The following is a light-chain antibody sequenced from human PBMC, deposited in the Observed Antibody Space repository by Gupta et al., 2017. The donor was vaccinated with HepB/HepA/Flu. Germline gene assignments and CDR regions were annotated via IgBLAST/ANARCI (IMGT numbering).Light chain of an antibody. CDR2: AAS. CDR3: LQEDNFPRS. CDR1: QGIGRN. V-gene: IGKV1-6*01. J-gene: IGKJ2*03. Sequence: AIQMTQSPSSLSASVGDRVTITCRASQGIGRNLAWYQQKPGQAPNLLIYAASTLHNGVPSRFSGSGSVTDFTLTISSLQPEDYASYYCLQEDNFPRSFGQGTKLEIK.